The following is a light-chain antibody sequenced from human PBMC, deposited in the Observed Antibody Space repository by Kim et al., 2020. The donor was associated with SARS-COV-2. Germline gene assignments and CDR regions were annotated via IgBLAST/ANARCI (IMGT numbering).Light chain of an antibody. CDR2: DVS. V-gene: IGLV2-14*03. J-gene: IGLJ3*02. Sequence: GQSITISCTGTSSDVSGYDYFSWYQQHPGKAPKVMIYDVSNRPSGLSNRFSGSKSGNTASLTISGLQAEDEADYYCNSYTTSNTWVFGGGTQLTVL. CDR3: NSYTTSNTWV. CDR1: SSDVSGYDY.